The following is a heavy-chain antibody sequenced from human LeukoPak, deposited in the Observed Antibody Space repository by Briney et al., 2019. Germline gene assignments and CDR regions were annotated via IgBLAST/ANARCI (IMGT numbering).Heavy chain of an antibody. CDR1: GFTFPRYA. CDR3: ARGSDLASYNELEY. V-gene: IGHV3-23*01. Sequence: GGSLRLSCVASGFTFPRYAMNWVRQAPGKGLEWVSGSTGAVEYYASSVKGRFTVSRDESKNTLYLQMNSLGAEDTATYYCARGSDLASYNELEYWGQGTLVTVSS. CDR2: STGAVE. J-gene: IGHJ4*02. D-gene: IGHD2-21*01.